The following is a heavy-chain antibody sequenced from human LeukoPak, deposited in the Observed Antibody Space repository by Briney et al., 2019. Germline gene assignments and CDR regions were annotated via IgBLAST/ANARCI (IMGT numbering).Heavy chain of an antibody. CDR1: GFTVSSYW. V-gene: IGHV3-74*01. CDR2: INSDGSST. J-gene: IGHJ4*01. CDR3: TRSLKKLLVAGDFDY. Sequence: GGSLRLSCAASGFTVSSYWMHWVRQAPGKGLVWVSRINSDGSSTRYADSVKGRFTISRDNAKNTLYLQMNSLKIEDTAVYYCTRSLKKLLVAGDFDYWGHGTLVTVSS. D-gene: IGHD1-26*01.